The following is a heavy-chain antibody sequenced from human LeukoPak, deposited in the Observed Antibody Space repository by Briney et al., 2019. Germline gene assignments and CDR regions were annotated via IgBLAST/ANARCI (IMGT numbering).Heavy chain of an antibody. CDR3: SRGLDSRKLGY. CDR1: GASFSSGDQY. Sequence: PSQTLSLTCTVSGASFSSGDQYWHWLRQSPGKGLEWIGSLHPSGNLYNNPSLESRVTMSVDTSKNQFSLNLNSVTAADTAVYFCSRGLDSRKLGYWGQGTLVTVSS. J-gene: IGHJ4*02. CDR2: LHPSGNL. D-gene: IGHD3-22*01. V-gene: IGHV4-31*03.